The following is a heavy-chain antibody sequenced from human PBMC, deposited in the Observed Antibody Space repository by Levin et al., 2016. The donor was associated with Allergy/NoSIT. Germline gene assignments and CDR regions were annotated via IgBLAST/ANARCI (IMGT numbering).Heavy chain of an antibody. CDR1: GFTLSDHY. J-gene: IGHJ2*01. D-gene: IGHD4-23*01. CDR3: ARRPAVTAYWYFDL. Sequence: SLKISCAASGFTLSDHYMDWVRQAPGKGLEWVGRTTSKAYSSTTDYAASVKGRFTISRDDSKNSLYLQMDSLKTEDTAVYYCARRPAVTAYWYFDLWGRGTLVTVSS. CDR2: TTSKAYSSTT. V-gene: IGHV3-72*01.